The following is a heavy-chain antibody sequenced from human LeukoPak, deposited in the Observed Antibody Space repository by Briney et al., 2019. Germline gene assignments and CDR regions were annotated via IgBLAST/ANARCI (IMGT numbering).Heavy chain of an antibody. J-gene: IGHJ4*02. V-gene: IGHV3-30*14. Sequence: GGSLRLSCAASGFTFRAYVMHWVRQAPGKGLECVAVISNDGTDTYYADSVKGRFSISRDNSKNTLYLQMSSLRTEDTAVYYCARDGGYTGGWTYGAGDFWGQGALVTVSS. CDR1: GFTFRAYV. CDR3: ARDGGYTGGWTYGAGDF. CDR2: ISNDGTDT. D-gene: IGHD2-8*02.